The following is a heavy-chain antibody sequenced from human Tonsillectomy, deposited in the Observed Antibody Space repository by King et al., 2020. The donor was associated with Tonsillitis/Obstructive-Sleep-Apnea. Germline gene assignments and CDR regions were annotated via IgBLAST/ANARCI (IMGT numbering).Heavy chain of an antibody. J-gene: IGHJ6*03. Sequence: VQLQQWGAGLLKPSEPLSLTCAVYGGSFSGYYWSWIRQPPGKGLEWIGEINHSGSTNYNPSLKSRVTISVDTSKNQFSLKLSSVTAADTAVYYCARVVSDCSSTSCYYMDVWGKGTTVTVSS. CDR1: GGSFSGYY. V-gene: IGHV4-34*01. D-gene: IGHD2-2*01. CDR2: INHSGST. CDR3: ARVVSDCSSTSCYYMDV.